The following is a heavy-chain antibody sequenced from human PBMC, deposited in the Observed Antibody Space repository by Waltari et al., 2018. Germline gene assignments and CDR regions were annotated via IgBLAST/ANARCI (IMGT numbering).Heavy chain of an antibody. J-gene: IGHJ4*02. V-gene: IGHV3-23*01. CDR2: ISGSGGGK. Sequence: EVQLLESGGGLVQPGGSLRLSCAASGLTFINYGMSWARQAPGKGLEWVSGISGSGGGKYYADSVKGRFTISRDNSKNTLYLQMNSLRADDSAFYYCARAYNWNDFFDFWGLGTLVTVSS. CDR1: GLTFINYG. D-gene: IGHD1-1*01. CDR3: ARAYNWNDFFDF.